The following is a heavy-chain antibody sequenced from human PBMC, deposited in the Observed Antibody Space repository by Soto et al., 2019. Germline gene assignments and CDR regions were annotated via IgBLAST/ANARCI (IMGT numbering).Heavy chain of an antibody. CDR3: SKDMSYYDSSVYYSGYYYYGVDV. V-gene: IGHV3-23*01. J-gene: IGHJ6*02. CDR1: GFTFSSYA. D-gene: IGHD3-22*01. CDR2: FRGSGSNT. Sequence: EMQLLESGGGLIQPGGSLRLSCAASGFTFSSYAMSWVRQAPGKGLEWISGFRGSGSNTYYADSVEGRFTISRDISKNTLYLQMNSLRAEDTAVYYCSKDMSYYDSSVYYSGYYYYGVDVWGQGTTVTVSS.